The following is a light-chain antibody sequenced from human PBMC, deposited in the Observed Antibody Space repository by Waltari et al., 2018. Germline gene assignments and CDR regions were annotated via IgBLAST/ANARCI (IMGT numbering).Light chain of an antibody. CDR2: KDI. CDR3: QSADSSGTRV. V-gene: IGLV3-25*03. CDR1: ALPKQY. Sequence: SYELTQPPSASVSPGQTARITCSGDALPKQYAYWYHQKPGQAPVLVIYKDIERPSGIPERFTGSSSGTTVTLNISGVQAEDGAEYYCQSADSSGTRVFGGGTKLTVL. J-gene: IGLJ3*02.